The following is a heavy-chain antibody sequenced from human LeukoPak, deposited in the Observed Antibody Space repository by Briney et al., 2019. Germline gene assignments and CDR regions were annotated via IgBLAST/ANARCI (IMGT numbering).Heavy chain of an antibody. J-gene: IGHJ4*02. V-gene: IGHV1-46*01. CDR2: INPSGGST. D-gene: IGHD3-10*01. Sequence: GASVKVSCKASGYGFTSHYMHWVRQAPGQGLEWMGIINPSGGSTSYAQKFQGRVTMTRDTSTSTVYMELSSLRSEDTAVYYCARAFGSGSYYNPFDYWGQGTLVTVSS. CDR1: GYGFTSHY. CDR3: ARAFGSGSYYNPFDY.